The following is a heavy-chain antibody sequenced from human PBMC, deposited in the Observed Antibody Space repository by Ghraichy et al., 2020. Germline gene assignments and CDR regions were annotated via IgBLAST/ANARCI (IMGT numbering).Heavy chain of an antibody. V-gene: IGHV4-59*01. J-gene: IGHJ5*02. CDR1: GDSLNNYY. CDR2: IYHNGRT. Sequence: SQTLLTCIVSGDSLNNYYWSWIRQAPGKGLEWIGGIYHNGRTKYNPSLKSRVTMSVDTSKNQFSLSLTSVTAADTAVFYCARDQEWRASSSGFDPWGQGTLVSVSP. CDR3: ARDQEWRASSSGFDP. D-gene: IGHD2-2*01.